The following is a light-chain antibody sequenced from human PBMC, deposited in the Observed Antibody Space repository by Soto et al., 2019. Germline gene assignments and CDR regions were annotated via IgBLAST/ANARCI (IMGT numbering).Light chain of an antibody. V-gene: IGLV1-40*01. J-gene: IGLJ3*02. CDR1: SSNIGAGYG. CDR2: GNS. Sequence: QSVLAQPPSVSGAPGQRVTISCTGSSSNIGAGYGVHWYQQLPGTAPKLLIYGNSNRPSGVPDRFSGSKSGTSASLAITGLEAEDEAEYHCQSYDSSLSGWVFGGGTKLTVL. CDR3: QSYDSSLSGWV.